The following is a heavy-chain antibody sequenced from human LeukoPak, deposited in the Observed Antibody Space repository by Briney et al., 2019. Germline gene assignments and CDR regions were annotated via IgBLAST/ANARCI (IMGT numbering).Heavy chain of an antibody. CDR3: ARDYSVDTAMVPYYYMDV. CDR2: INPSGGST. J-gene: IGHJ6*03. CDR1: GYTFTSYY. Sequence: ASVKVSCKASGYTFTSYYMHWVRQAPGQGLEWMGIINPSGGSTSYAQKFQGRVTMTRDMSTSTVYMELSSLRSEDTAVYYCARDYSVDTAMVPYYYMDVWGKGTTATVSS. V-gene: IGHV1-46*01. D-gene: IGHD5-18*01.